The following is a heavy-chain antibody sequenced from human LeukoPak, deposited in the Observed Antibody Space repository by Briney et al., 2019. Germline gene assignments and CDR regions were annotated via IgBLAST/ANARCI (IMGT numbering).Heavy chain of an antibody. D-gene: IGHD6-6*01. CDR1: GFTFDDYT. V-gene: IGHV3-43*01. Sequence: PGGSLRLSCAASGFTFDDYTMHWVRQAPGKGLEWVSLISWDGGSTYYADSVKGRFTISRDNSKNSLYLQMNSLGTEDTALYYCAKDGSIYKTTPYTDWGQGTMVTVSS. CDR3: AKDGSIYKTTPYTD. CDR2: ISWDGGST. J-gene: IGHJ3*01.